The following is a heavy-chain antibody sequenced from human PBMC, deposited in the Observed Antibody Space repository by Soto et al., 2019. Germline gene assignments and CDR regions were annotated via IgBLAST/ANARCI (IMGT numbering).Heavy chain of an antibody. CDR3: AKRVVEAACTWFDP. D-gene: IGHD6-13*01. J-gene: IGHJ5*02. CDR2: IKQDGGEK. V-gene: IGHV3-7*03. Sequence: QTVGSLRLSCAASGFTFSNYWLSWVRQAPGKGLEWVASIKQDGGEKYFVDSVKGRFTISRDNAKNSLYLQMNSLRAEDTAVYYCAKRVVEAACTWFDPWGQGTLVTVSS. CDR1: GFTFSNYW.